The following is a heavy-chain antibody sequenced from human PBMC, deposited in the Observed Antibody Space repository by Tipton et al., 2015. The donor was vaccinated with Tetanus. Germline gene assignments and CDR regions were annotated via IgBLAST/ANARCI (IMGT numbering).Heavy chain of an antibody. D-gene: IGHD1-26*01. V-gene: IGHV4-38-2*02. Sequence: TLSLTCAVSGSSIRSGRYWGWIRQPPGKGLEWIGRIYQSGTTDYNPSLESRVTISVDTSKNQFSLRLNSVTAADTAVYYCARDQARGARGWNYFDYWGLGTLVTVSS. CDR1: GSSIRSGRY. J-gene: IGHJ4*02. CDR3: ARDQARGARGWNYFDY. CDR2: IYQSGTT.